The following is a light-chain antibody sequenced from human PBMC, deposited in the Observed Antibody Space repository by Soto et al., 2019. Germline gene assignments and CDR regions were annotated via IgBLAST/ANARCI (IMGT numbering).Light chain of an antibody. CDR1: QSVSSW. V-gene: IGKV1-5*01. CDR2: DTS. Sequence: DIQMTQSPSTLSASVGDRVTITCRASQSVSSWLAWYQQKPGKAPKLLIYDTSSLENGVPSRFSGSGSGTEFTLTISILQPDDFATYYCQQYNSYMPYTFGQGTKVEIK. J-gene: IGKJ2*01. CDR3: QQYNSYMPYT.